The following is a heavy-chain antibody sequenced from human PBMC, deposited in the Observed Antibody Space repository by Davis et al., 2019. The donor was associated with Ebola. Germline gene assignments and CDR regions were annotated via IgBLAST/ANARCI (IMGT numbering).Heavy chain of an antibody. D-gene: IGHD6-13*01. CDR2: ISGSGGTT. V-gene: IGHV3-23*01. CDR3: AKDPYSSSWYVEESDY. CDR1: VITFSSYA. J-gene: IGHJ4*02. Sequence: GESLKISCADSVITFSSYAMTWVRQAPGKGLEWVSAISGSGGTTYYAGSVKGRFTISRDNSKNTLYLQMNSLRAEDTAVYYCAKDPYSSSWYVEESDYWGQGTLVTVSS.